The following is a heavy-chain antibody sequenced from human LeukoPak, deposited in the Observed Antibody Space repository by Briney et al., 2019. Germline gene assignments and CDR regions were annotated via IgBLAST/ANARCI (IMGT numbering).Heavy chain of an antibody. J-gene: IGHJ4*02. V-gene: IGHV1-18*01. Sequence: ASVKVSCKASGYTFTNYGISWVRQAPGQGLEWMGWISVYNGNTNYAQKLQGRVTMTTDTSTSTAYMELRSLRSDDTAVYYCARATDIVATSYYFDYWGQGTLVTVSS. CDR2: ISVYNGNT. CDR1: GYTFTNYG. D-gene: IGHD5-12*01. CDR3: ARATDIVATSYYFDY.